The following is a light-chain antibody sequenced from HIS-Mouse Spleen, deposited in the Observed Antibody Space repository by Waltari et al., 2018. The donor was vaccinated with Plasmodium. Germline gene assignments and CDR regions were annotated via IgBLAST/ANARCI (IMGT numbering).Light chain of an antibody. Sequence: EIVMTQSPATLSVSPGERATPSCRASQSGSSNLAWYQQKPGQAPRLLIYGASTRATGIPARFSGSGSGTEFTLTISSLQSEDFAVYYCQQYNNWSFTFGPGTKVDIK. J-gene: IGKJ3*01. V-gene: IGKV3-15*01. CDR3: QQYNNWSFT. CDR1: QSGSSN. CDR2: GAS.